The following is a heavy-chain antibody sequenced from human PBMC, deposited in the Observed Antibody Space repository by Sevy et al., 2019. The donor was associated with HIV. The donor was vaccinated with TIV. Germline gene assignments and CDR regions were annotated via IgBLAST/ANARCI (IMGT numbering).Heavy chain of an antibody. D-gene: IGHD3-22*01. CDR2: LSASGGST. J-gene: IGHJ4*01. Sequence: GGSLRLSCVASGFTLSNYAMSWVRQAPGKGLEWVSILSASGGSTYYAESVKGRVTISRDNSKNKLDLEMNSLRGEDTAVYYCAKGSRKYYYDSSGYYGDWGQGTLVTVSS. V-gene: IGHV3-23*01. CDR1: GFTLSNYA. CDR3: AKGSRKYYYDSSGYYGD.